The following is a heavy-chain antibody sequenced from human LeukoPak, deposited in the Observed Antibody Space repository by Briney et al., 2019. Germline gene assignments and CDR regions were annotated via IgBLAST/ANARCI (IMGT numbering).Heavy chain of an antibody. J-gene: IGHJ4*02. D-gene: IGHD3-22*01. Sequence: GGSLRLSCAASGFTFSSYGMHWVRQAPGKGREWVAVIWYDGSNKYYADSVKGRFTISRDNSKNTLYLQMNSLRAEDTAVYYCARDDSSGYYFDYWGQGTLVTVSS. CDR1: GFTFSSYG. V-gene: IGHV3-33*01. CDR3: ARDDSSGYYFDY. CDR2: IWYDGSNK.